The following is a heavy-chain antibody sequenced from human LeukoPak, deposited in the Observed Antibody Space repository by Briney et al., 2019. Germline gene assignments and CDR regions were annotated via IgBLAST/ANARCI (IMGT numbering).Heavy chain of an antibody. CDR2: IYYSGST. CDR1: GGSISSYY. D-gene: IGHD3-3*01. CDR3: ARFGSDFWSGYHHYYFDY. J-gene: IGHJ4*02. Sequence: SETLSLTCTVSGGSISSYYWSWIRQPPGKGLEWIGYIYYSGSTNYNPSLKSRVTISVDTSKNQFSLKLSSVTAADTAVYYCARFGSDFWSGYHHYYFDYWGQGTLDTVSS. V-gene: IGHV4-59*01.